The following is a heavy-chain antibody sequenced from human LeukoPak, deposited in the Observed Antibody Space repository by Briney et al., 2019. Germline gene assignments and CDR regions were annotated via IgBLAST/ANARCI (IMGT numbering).Heavy chain of an antibody. CDR3: ARAVDHLFDP. CDR1: GFTFSSYG. V-gene: IGHV3-33*01. D-gene: IGHD3-3*02. Sequence: PGGSLRLSCAASGFTFSSYGMHWVRQAPGKGLEWVAFIWYDGSNKYYADSVKGRFTISRDNSKNTLYLQMNSLRAEDTAVYYCARAVDHLFDPWGQGTLVTVSS. J-gene: IGHJ5*02. CDR2: IWYDGSNK.